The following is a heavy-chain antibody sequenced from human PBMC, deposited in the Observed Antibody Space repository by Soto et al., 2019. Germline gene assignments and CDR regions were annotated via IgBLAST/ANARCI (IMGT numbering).Heavy chain of an antibody. J-gene: IGHJ3*02. CDR3: TTDGFTGIVGI. D-gene: IGHD3-22*01. Sequence: GGSLRLSCAASGFPFTKAWMTWVRQAPGKGLEWVGRIRSKTSSETREYAAPVKGRFTISRDDSKNMLYLEMNSLKIEDTGVYYCTTDGFTGIVGIWGQGTMVTVSS. V-gene: IGHV3-15*01. CDR1: GFPFTKAW. CDR2: IRSKTSSETR.